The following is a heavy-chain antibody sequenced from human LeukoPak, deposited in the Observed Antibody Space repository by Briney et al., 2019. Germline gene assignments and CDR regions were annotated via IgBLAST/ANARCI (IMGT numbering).Heavy chain of an antibody. Sequence: GGSLTLSCAASGFTFSSYEMNWVRQAPGKGLAWVSYISSIGSTIYYADSVKGRYTIYRDNAKNSLYLQMNSLRAEDTAVYYCARVGFWSGYSPNWFDPWGQGTLVTVSS. V-gene: IGHV3-48*03. CDR3: ARVGFWSGYSPNWFDP. CDR1: GFTFSSYE. J-gene: IGHJ5*02. D-gene: IGHD3-3*01. CDR2: ISSIGSTI.